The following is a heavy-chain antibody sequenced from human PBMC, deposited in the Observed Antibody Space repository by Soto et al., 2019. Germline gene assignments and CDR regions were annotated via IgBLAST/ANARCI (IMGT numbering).Heavy chain of an antibody. Sequence: QVQLVESGGGVVQPGRSLRLSCAASGFTFSTYGFHWVRQAPGKGLEWVGFISKDAYIKSCADSVKGRFTISRDNSKTSLYLHMNRLRLEDTAIYYCAKDVPTVTESYFDLWGQGTLATVSS. J-gene: IGHJ4*02. V-gene: IGHV3-30*18. CDR2: ISKDAYIK. CDR1: GFTFSTYG. CDR3: AKDVPTVTESYFDL. D-gene: IGHD4-17*01.